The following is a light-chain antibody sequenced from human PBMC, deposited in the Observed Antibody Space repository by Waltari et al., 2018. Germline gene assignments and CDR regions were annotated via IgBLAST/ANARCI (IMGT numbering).Light chain of an antibody. Sequence: DIQMTQSPSSLSASVGDRVTITCRASQSIGTFLNLYQQKPGTAPQVLIYGSSSLQSGVPSRFSGSGSGTDFSLTISSLQPDDFATYWCQQYNIYSPQAFGQGTKVEVK. CDR3: QQYNIYSPQA. J-gene: IGKJ1*01. CDR1: QSIGTF. CDR2: GSS. V-gene: IGKV1-39*01.